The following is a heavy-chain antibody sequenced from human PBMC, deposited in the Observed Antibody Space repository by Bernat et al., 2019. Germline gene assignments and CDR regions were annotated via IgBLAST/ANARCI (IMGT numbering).Heavy chain of an antibody. J-gene: IGHJ4*02. D-gene: IGHD2-2*01. CDR1: GGSIRSSSYY. V-gene: IGHV4-39*01. CDR2: IYYSGST. Sequence: QLQLQESGPGLVKPSETLSLTCTVSGGSIRSSSYYWGWIRQPPGKGLEWIGSIYYSGSTHYNPSLKSRVTISVDTSKNQFSLKLTSVTAADTAVYDCATGSPAADYWGQGTLVTVSS. CDR3: ATGSPAADY.